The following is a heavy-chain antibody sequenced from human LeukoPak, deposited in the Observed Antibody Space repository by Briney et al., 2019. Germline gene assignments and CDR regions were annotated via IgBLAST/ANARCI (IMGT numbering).Heavy chain of an antibody. J-gene: IGHJ3*02. Sequence: PGGSLRLSCAASGFTFSSYAMSWARQAPGKGLEWVAVISYDGSNKYYADSVKGRFTISRDNSKNTLYLQMNSLRAEDTAVYYCAYPGITMWAFDIWGQGTMVTVSS. CDR2: ISYDGSNK. V-gene: IGHV3-30*03. D-gene: IGHD3-10*02. CDR1: GFTFSSYA. CDR3: AYPGITMWAFDI.